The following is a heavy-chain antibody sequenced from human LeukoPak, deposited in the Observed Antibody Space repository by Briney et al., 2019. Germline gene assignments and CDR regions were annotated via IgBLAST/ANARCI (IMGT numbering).Heavy chain of an antibody. V-gene: IGHV3-15*01. Sequence: GGSLRLSCAASGFTFSNAWMSWVRQAPGKGLEWVGRIKTKTEGGTTDYAAPVKGRFTISRDDSKNTVYLQMNSLKTEDTAVYYCASYGSGSHDYWGQGSLVTVSS. D-gene: IGHD3-10*01. CDR1: GFTFSNAW. CDR3: ASYGSGSHDY. CDR2: IKTKTEGGTT. J-gene: IGHJ4*02.